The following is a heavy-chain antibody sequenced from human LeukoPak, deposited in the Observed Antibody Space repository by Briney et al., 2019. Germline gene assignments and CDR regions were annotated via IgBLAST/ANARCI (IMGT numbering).Heavy chain of an antibody. J-gene: IGHJ4*02. D-gene: IGHD3-10*01. CDR1: GFSFSDSV. V-gene: IGHV3-30-3*02. Sequence: GGSLRLSCVASGFSFSDSVIHWVRQAPGKGLEWVAVISHDVKTTYYADSAKGQFTISRDNSRNTVFLQMNRLRPEDTAVYYCAKEAYYGWGSSPTFYFDYWGQGTRVTVSS. CDR3: AKEAYYGWGSSPTFYFDY. CDR2: ISHDVKTT.